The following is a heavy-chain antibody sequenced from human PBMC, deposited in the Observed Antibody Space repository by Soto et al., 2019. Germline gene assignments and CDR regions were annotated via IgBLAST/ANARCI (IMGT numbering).Heavy chain of an antibody. CDR1: GYSFTTYN. CDR3: ARGGYYDNSWGKLSHYGLDV. CDR2: INPSVGST. Sequence: GASVKVSCKASGYSFTTYNLHWVRQAPGQGLEWMGIINPSVGSTTYAQSFQDRVTMTRDTSTSTVFMELRGLKSDDTAVYYCARGGYYDNSWGKLSHYGLDVWGQGTSVTV. D-gene: IGHD3-16*01. J-gene: IGHJ6*02. V-gene: IGHV1-46*01.